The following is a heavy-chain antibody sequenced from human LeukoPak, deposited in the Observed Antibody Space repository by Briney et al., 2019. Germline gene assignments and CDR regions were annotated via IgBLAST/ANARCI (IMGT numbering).Heavy chain of an antibody. CDR3: ARECPDLAHLLTVDY. CDR1: GFTFDTHG. D-gene: IGHD3-3*02. CDR2: ISGSGGNT. J-gene: IGHJ4*02. Sequence: GGSLRLSCAASGFTFDTHGMHWVRQAPGKGLEWVSAISGSGGNTYYADSVKGRFTISRDNSKNTLYLQMNSLRAEDTAVYYCARECPDLAHLLTVDYWGQGTLVTVSS. V-gene: IGHV3-23*01.